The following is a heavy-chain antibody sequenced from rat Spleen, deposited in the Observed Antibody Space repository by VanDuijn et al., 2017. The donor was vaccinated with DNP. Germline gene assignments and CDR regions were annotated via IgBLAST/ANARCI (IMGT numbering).Heavy chain of an antibody. V-gene: IGHV5-29*01. CDR2: LSFDGSST. CDR1: GFTFSKYG. J-gene: IGHJ2*01. CDR3: ATERYYFDY. Sequence: EVQLVESGGGLVQPGRSLKLSCAASGFTFSKYGMAWVRQAPTKGLEWVAALSFDGSSTYYRDSVKGRFTISRDNAKSTLYLQMDSLRSEDTATYYCATERYYFDYWGQGVMVTVSS.